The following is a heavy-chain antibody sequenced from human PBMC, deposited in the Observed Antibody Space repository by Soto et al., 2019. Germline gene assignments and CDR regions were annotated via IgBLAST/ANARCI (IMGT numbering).Heavy chain of an antibody. D-gene: IGHD3-3*01. CDR3: ARDLKYYDFWSGYQYNWFDP. CDR2: IITIFGTA. Sequence: QVQLVQSGAEVKKPGSSVKVSCKASGGTFSSYAISWVRQAPGQGLEWMGGIITIFGTANYAQKFQGRVTITADESTSTAYMELSSLRSEDTAVYYCARDLKYYDFWSGYQYNWFDPWGQGTLVTVSS. V-gene: IGHV1-69*01. CDR1: GGTFSSYA. J-gene: IGHJ5*02.